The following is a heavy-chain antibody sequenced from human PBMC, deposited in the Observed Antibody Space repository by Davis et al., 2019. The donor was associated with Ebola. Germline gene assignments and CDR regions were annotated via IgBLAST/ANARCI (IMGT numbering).Heavy chain of an antibody. CDR1: GFIFSNYV. CDR2: ISGSGEST. Sequence: PGGSLRLSCAASGFIFSNYVINWVRQAPGKGLEWVSGISGSGESTYYADSVKGRFTISRDKSKNTLYLQMNSLRPEDTAVYYCARGKEGYSGYELLPFDYWGQGTLVTVSS. CDR3: ARGKEGYSGYELLPFDY. D-gene: IGHD5-12*01. V-gene: IGHV3-23*01. J-gene: IGHJ4*02.